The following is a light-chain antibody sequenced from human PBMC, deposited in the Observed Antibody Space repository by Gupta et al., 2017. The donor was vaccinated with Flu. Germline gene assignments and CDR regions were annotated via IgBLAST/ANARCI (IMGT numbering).Light chain of an antibody. V-gene: IGLV7-46*01. Sequence: QAVVTQEPSLTVSPGGTVTLTCGSSTGAVTSGHYPYWFQQKPGQAPRTLIYDTSNKHSWTPARFSGSLLGGKAALTLSGAQPEDEAEHYCLLSYSGARPRFGGGTKLTVL. CDR3: LLSYSGARPR. J-gene: IGLJ2*01. CDR2: DTS. CDR1: TGAVTSGHY.